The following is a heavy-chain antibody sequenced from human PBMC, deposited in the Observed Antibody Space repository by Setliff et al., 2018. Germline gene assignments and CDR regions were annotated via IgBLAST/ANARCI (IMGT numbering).Heavy chain of an antibody. CDR3: ASGKRDGHNVDY. Sequence: SETLSLTCAVYGGSFSTYYWIWIRQPPGKGLEWIGEINHSGSTNYNQSLKSRVTISVDTSKNQFSLKLSSVTAADTAVYYCASGKRDGHNVDYWGQGTLVTVSS. CDR1: GGSFSTYY. J-gene: IGHJ4*02. V-gene: IGHV4-34*01. CDR2: INHSGST.